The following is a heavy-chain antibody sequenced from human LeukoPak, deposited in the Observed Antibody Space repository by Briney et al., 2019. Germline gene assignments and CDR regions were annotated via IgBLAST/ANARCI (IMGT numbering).Heavy chain of an antibody. CDR1: GLTFSSYA. V-gene: IGHV3-30-3*01. Sequence: GRSLRLSCAASGLTFSSYAMHWVRQAPGKGLEWVAVISYDGSIKSYADSVRGRFTISRDNSKNTLYLQMSSLRAEDTAVYYCARDRNGGFDYWGQGTLVTVSS. CDR3: ARDRNGGFDY. CDR2: ISYDGSIK. D-gene: IGHD3-10*01. J-gene: IGHJ4*02.